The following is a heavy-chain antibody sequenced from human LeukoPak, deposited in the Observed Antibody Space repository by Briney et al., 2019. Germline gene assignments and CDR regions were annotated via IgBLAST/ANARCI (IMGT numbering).Heavy chain of an antibody. V-gene: IGHV1-18*01. CDR2: ISGYNVNT. D-gene: IGHD5-24*01. J-gene: IGHJ4*02. CDR1: GYTFTSYG. CDR3: ARDLGEMATVWDY. Sequence: ASVTVSCKASGYTFTSYGITWVRQAPGQGLEWMGWISGYNVNTKNAQKFQGRVTMTADTSTSTAYMELRSLRSDDTAVYYCARDLGEMATVWDYWGQGTLVTVSS.